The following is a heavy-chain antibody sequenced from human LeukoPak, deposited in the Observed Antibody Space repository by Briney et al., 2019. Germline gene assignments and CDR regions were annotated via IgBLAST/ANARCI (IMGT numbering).Heavy chain of an antibody. CDR2: ISDSGNT. Sequence: PSGTLSLTCTVSGGSISSSYWNWIRQPPGKGLEWIGYISDSGNTDYNPSLKSRVTISRDTSKNQLSLKLTSVITADTAMYYCARDIGGSSFDPWGQGILVTVSS. CDR3: ARDIGGSSFDP. CDR1: GGSISSSY. J-gene: IGHJ5*02. D-gene: IGHD6-6*01. V-gene: IGHV4-59*01.